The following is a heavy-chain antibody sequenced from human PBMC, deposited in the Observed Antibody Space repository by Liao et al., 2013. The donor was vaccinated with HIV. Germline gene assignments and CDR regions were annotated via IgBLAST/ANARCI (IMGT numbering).Heavy chain of an antibody. V-gene: IGHV4-61*02. CDR1: GGSISSGSYY. CDR3: ARWALRCSSTSCQSLLDY. Sequence: QVQLQESGPGLVKPSQTLSLTCTVSGGSISSGSYYWSWIRQPAGKGLEWIGRIYTSGSTNYNPSLKSRVTISVDTSKNQFSLKLSSVTAADTAVYYCARWALRCSSTSCQSLLDYWGPGNPGHRLL. D-gene: IGHD2-2*01. CDR2: IYTSGST. J-gene: IGHJ4*02.